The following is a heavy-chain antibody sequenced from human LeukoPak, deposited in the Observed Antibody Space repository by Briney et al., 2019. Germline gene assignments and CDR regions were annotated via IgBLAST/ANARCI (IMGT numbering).Heavy chain of an antibody. Sequence: GGSLRLSCVGSGFTFSGFAMIWVRQAPGKGLEWVSSISAGSTNTYYADSVKVRFTISRDNSKNTLYLQMNSLRAEDTAIYYCGKGRAVVGAAGPDHWGQGTLVTVSS. CDR3: GKGRAVVGAAGPDH. V-gene: IGHV3-23*01. CDR1: GFTFSGFA. J-gene: IGHJ4*02. CDR2: ISAGSTNT. D-gene: IGHD2-15*01.